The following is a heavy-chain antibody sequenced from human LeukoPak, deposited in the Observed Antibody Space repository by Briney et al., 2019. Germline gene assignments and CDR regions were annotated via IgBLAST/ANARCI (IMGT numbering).Heavy chain of an antibody. J-gene: IGHJ4*02. D-gene: IGHD3-22*01. V-gene: IGHV1-46*01. Sequence: ASVKVSCKASGYTFTSYYMHWVRQAPGQGLEWMGIINPSGGSTSYAQKFQGRVTMTRDTSTSTVYMELSSLRSEDTAVYYCARDLSPVLHSSGYRGYWGQGTLVTVSS. CDR2: INPSGGST. CDR3: ARDLSPVLHSSGYRGY. CDR1: GYTFTSYY.